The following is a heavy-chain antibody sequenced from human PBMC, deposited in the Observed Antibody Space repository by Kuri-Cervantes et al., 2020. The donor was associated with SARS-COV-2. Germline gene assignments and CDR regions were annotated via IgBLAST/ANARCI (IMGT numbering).Heavy chain of an antibody. CDR3: AKDRVGVQDF. Sequence: GRSLRLSCAASGFNFSRTDMHWVRQAPGKGLEWVAVISHDGKNKKCIASGKGRFNISRDNSQNTLYLHMKSLRSEDTAMYYCAKDRVGVQDFWGQGTLVTVSS. CDR1: GFNFSRTD. CDR2: ISHDGKNK. V-gene: IGHV3-30*18. J-gene: IGHJ4*02. D-gene: IGHD2-21*01.